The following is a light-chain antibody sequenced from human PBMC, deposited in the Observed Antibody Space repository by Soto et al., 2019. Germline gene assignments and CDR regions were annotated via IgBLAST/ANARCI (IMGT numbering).Light chain of an antibody. CDR3: SSYTSTTNVV. Sequence: QSALTQPASVSGSPGQSITISCTGTSSDIGGYDYVSWYQQHPGKAPRLMIYDVRQRPSGVSNRFSGSKSGSTASLTISGLQAEDEADYYCSSYTSTTNVVFGGGTQLTVL. J-gene: IGLJ2*01. CDR1: SSDIGGYDY. V-gene: IGLV2-14*01. CDR2: DVR.